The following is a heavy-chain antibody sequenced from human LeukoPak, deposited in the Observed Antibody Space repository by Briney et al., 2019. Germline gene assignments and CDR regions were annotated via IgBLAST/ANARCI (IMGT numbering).Heavy chain of an antibody. J-gene: IGHJ4*02. CDR1: GYSYTPYW. CDR3: ARQDYYDSSYYYLV. V-gene: IGHV5-51*01. CDR2: IYPGDSDT. D-gene: IGHD3-22*01. Sequence: GESLKISCTSSGYSYTPYWIGWVRQMPGKGLEWMGLIYPGDSDTRYSPSFQGQVTISAGKSISTAYLQWSSLKASDTAMYYCARQDYYDSSYYYLVWGQGTLVTVSS.